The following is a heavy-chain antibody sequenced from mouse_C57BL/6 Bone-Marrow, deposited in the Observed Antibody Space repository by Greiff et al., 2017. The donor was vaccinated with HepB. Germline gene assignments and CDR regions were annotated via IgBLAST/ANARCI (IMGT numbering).Heavy chain of an antibody. J-gene: IGHJ4*01. D-gene: IGHD3-3*01. V-gene: IGHV10-1*01. CDR1: GFSFNTYA. Sequence: EVKLMESGGGLVQPKGSLKLSCAASGFSFNTYAMNWVRQAPGKGLEWVARIRSKSNNYATYYADSVKDRFTISRDDSESMLYLQMNNLKTEDTAMYYCVGQRGCDVAMDYWGQGTSVTVSS. CDR3: VGQRGCDVAMDY. CDR2: IRSKSNNYAT.